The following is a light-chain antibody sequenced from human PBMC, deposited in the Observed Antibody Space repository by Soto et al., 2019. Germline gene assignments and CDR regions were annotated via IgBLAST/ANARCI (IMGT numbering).Light chain of an antibody. CDR2: GAS. CDR1: QSVSSRY. V-gene: IGKV3-20*01. Sequence: EIVLTQSPGTLSLSPGERATLSCRASQSVSSRYLAWYQQKPGQAPRLLMYGASSRATGIPDRFSGSGSGTDFTLTISRLEPEDFAAYYCQQYGSSPPSTFGQGTKLEIK. CDR3: QQYGSSPPST. J-gene: IGKJ2*01.